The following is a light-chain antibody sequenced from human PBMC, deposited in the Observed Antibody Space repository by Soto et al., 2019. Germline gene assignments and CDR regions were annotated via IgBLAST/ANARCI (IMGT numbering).Light chain of an antibody. CDR2: GAS. CDR1: QGIRND. Sequence: QVTQFPSSLSASVGDRVTITCRPSQGIRNDLGWYQQKPGKAPKLLIYGASNLQTGVPSRFSGSGSGTDFTLTISRLQPEDVGTYYCLQEYSYPLIFGGGTKVEIK. CDR3: LQEYSYPLI. J-gene: IGKJ4*01. V-gene: IGKV1-6*01.